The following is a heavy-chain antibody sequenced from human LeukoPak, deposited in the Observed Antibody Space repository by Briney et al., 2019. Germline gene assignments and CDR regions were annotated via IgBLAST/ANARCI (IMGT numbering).Heavy chain of an antibody. Sequence: AGSLRLSCVGSAFAFGVHAMSWVRQAPGKGPEWVATIGSGADLFYAESVKGRFTISRDDPRNTVWLQMNSLRAEDTALYYCAKDWTPHNRVYDCLDAWGQGTQVTVSS. J-gene: IGHJ5*02. V-gene: IGHV3-23*01. CDR2: IGSGADL. CDR3: AKDWTPHNRVYDCLDA. CDR1: AFAFGVHA. D-gene: IGHD3-16*01.